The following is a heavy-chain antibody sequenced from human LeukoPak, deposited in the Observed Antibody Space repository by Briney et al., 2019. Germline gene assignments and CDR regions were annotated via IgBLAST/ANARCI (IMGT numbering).Heavy chain of an antibody. CDR1: GYTFTGYY. Sequence: ASVKVSCKASGYTFTGYYMHWVRQAPGQGLEWMGWINPNSGGTNYAQKFQGRVTMTRDTSISTAYMELSRLRSDDTAVYYCARGGKDYGDYHGAFDIWGQGTMVTVSS. J-gene: IGHJ3*02. D-gene: IGHD4-17*01. CDR3: ARGGKDYGDYHGAFDI. V-gene: IGHV1-2*02. CDR2: INPNSGGT.